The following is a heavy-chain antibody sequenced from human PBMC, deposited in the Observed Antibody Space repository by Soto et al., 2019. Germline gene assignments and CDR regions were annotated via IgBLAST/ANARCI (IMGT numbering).Heavy chain of an antibody. V-gene: IGHV4-31*01. D-gene: IGHD2-2*01. CDR3: ARGEGYCSSTSCYLSAGFDP. CDR2: IYYSGST. CDR1: GGSISSGGYY. J-gene: IGHJ5*02. Sequence: QVQLQESGPGLVKPSQTLSLTCTVSGGSISSGGYYWSWIRQHPGKGLEWIGYIYYSGSTYYNPSLKSLVTISLGSSRNQFSLKLSSVTAADTAVYYCARGEGYCSSTSCYLSAGFDPWGQGTLVTVSS.